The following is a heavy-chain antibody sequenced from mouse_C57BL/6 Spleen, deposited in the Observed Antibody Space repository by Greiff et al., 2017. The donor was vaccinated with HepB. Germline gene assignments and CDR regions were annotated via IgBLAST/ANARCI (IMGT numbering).Heavy chain of an antibody. CDR3: ARYYGNLAWFAY. CDR1: GYSFTGYY. V-gene: IGHV1-42*01. Sequence: VQLQQSGPELVKPGASVKISCKASGYSFTGYYMNWVKQSPEKSLEWIGEINPSTGGTTYNQKFKAKATLTVDKSSSTAYMQLKSLTSEDSAVYYCARYYGNLAWFAYWGQGTLVTVSA. CDR2: INPSTGGT. D-gene: IGHD2-1*01. J-gene: IGHJ3*01.